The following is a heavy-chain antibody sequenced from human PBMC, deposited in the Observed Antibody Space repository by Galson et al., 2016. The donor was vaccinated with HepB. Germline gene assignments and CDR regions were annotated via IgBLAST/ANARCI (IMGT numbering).Heavy chain of an antibody. V-gene: IGHV4-34*01. Sequence: ETLSLTCAVSGGSFSGYYWSWIRQPPGKGLEWIGSINNRGHTNDNVPLRSRVTMSVDTSKNQFSLQMRSVTAADTAVYYCARDRFCSSGSCYLSIFDHWGPGSLVTVS. CDR3: ARDRFCSSGSCYLSIFDH. D-gene: IGHD2-2*01. CDR2: INNRGHT. J-gene: IGHJ4*02. CDR1: GGSFSGYY.